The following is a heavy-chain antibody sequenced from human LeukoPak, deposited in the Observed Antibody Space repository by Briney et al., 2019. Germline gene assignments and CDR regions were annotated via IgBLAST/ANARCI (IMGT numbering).Heavy chain of an antibody. J-gene: IGHJ4*02. V-gene: IGHV3-23*01. D-gene: IGHD3-22*01. CDR1: GFTFSNYA. Sequence: GGSLRLSCAVSGFTFSNYAMSWVRQAPGKGLEWVSGISTSGGGIYYADSVKGRFTISRDNSMNTLYLQMYSLRADDTAVYYCARDGFDYYDSSGYYYFDSWGQGTLVTVSS. CDR2: ISTSGGGI. CDR3: ARDGFDYYDSSGYYYFDS.